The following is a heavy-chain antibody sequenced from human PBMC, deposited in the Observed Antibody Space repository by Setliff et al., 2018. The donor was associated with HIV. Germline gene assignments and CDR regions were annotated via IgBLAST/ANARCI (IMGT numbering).Heavy chain of an antibody. CDR3: ARDRTHRSGWYGYFEY. CDR2: ISAYNGNT. CDR1: GYTFTNFG. Sequence: ASVKVSCKASGYTFTNFGIGWVRQAPGHGLEWMGWISAYNGNTNYAQKFQGRVTMTRDTSTSTVYMEVSSLRSDDTAVYYCARDRTHRSGWYGYFEYWGQGTLVTVSS. D-gene: IGHD6-19*01. V-gene: IGHV1-18*01. J-gene: IGHJ4*02.